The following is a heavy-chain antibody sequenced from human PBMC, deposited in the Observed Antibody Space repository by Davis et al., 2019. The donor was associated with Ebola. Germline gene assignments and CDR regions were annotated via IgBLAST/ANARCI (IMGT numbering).Heavy chain of an antibody. CDR1: GYTFTGYY. D-gene: IGHD6-13*01. CDR2: INPNSGGT. V-gene: IGHV1-2*04. Sequence: ASVKVSCKASGYTFTGYYMHWVRQAPGQGLEWMGWINPNSGGTNYAQKFQGWVTMTRDPSISTAYMELSRLRSDDTAVYYCARGRGIAAAGTPLYYYYGMDIWGQGTTVTVSS. CDR3: ARGRGIAAAGTPLYYYYGMDI. J-gene: IGHJ6*02.